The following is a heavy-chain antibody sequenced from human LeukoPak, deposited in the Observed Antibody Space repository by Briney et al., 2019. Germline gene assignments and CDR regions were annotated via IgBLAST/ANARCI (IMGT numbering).Heavy chain of an antibody. D-gene: IGHD3-10*01. V-gene: IGHV1-18*01. CDR3: ARRHITMVRGVNIHDAFDI. Sequence: GASVKVSCKASGYTFTSYGISWVRQAPGQGLEWMGWISAYNGNANYAQKLQGRVTMTTDTSTTTAYMELRSLRSDDTAVYYCARRHITMVRGVNIHDAFDIWGQGTMVTVSS. CDR1: GYTFTSYG. CDR2: ISAYNGNA. J-gene: IGHJ3*02.